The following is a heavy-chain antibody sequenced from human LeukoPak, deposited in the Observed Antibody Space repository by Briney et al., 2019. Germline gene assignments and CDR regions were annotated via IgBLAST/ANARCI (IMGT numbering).Heavy chain of an antibody. D-gene: IGHD2-2*01. CDR2: IYWDDDK. V-gene: IGHV2-5*02. Sequence: SGPTLVNPTQTLTLTRTFSGSSLTSTEVGVAWIRQPPGKALEWLALIYWDDDKRYSPSLKSRVTITRDISKNQVVLTMTNMDPVDTATYYCAHSHVAYHDYWGQGTLVTVSS. CDR1: GSSLTSTEVG. CDR3: AHSHVAYHDY. J-gene: IGHJ4*02.